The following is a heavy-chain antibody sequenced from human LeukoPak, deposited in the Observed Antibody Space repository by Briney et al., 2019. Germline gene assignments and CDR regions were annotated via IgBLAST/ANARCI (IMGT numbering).Heavy chain of an antibody. V-gene: IGHV4-61*02. D-gene: IGHD2-2*01. Sequence: XTSGSTNYNPSLKSRVTISVDTSKNQFSLKLSSVTAADTAVYYCAREVLDIVVVQAAIAFDIWGQGTMVTVSS. J-gene: IGHJ3*02. CDR3: AREVLDIVVVQAAIAFDI. CDR2: XTSGST.